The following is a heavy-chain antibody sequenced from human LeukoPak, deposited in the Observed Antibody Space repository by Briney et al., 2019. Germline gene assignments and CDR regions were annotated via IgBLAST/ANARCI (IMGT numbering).Heavy chain of an antibody. CDR2: IYFIGST. CDR1: GASISSSSYY. Sequence: PSETLSLTCTVSGASISSSSYYGAWIRQPPGKGLEWIGSIYFIGSTYYNTSLKSRVTISVDTSKNQFSLNLSSVTAADTAVYYCARGIIGTCDFWGQGILVSVSS. CDR3: ARGIIGTCDF. J-gene: IGHJ4*02. D-gene: IGHD1-7*01. V-gene: IGHV4-39*02.